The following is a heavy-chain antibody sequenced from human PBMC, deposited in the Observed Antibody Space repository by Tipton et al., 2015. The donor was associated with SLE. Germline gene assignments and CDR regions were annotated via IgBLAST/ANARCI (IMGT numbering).Heavy chain of an antibody. CDR2: ISYTGNT. J-gene: IGHJ4*03. CDR3: ARGAKERITLVRVLPYCFDY. V-gene: IGHV4-59*11. CDR1: GASISTHY. Sequence: LRLSCTVSGASISTHYWSWIRQPPGKGLEWIGYISYTGNTNFNPPLKSRVTMSVATSKNHFSLTLSSVTAADTAVYYCARGAKERITLVRVLPYCFDYWGQGSLVTVSS. D-gene: IGHD3-10*01.